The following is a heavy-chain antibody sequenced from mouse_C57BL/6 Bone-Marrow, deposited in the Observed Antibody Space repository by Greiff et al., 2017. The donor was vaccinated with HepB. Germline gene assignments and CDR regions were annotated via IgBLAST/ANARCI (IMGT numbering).Heavy chain of an antibody. V-gene: IGHV1-55*01. J-gene: IGHJ1*01. D-gene: IGHD1-1*01. CDR2: IYPGSGST. CDR1: GYTLTSYW. Sequence: QVQLQQPGAELVKPGASVKMSCKASGYTLTSYWITWVKQRPGQGLEWIGDIYPGSGSTNYNEKFKSKATLTVDTSSSTAYMQLSSLTSEDSAVYYCARRYYGSSWYFDVWGSGTTVTVSS. CDR3: ARRYYGSSWYFDV.